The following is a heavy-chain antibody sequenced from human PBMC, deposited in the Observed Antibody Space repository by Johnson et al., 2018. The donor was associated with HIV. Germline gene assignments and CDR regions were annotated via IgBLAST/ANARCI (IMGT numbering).Heavy chain of an antibody. D-gene: IGHD1-26*01. V-gene: IGHV3-30*04. J-gene: IGHJ3*02. Sequence: QVQLVESGGGVVQPGRSLRLSCAASGFTFNVYALHWVRQAPGKGLEWVAVISYDGSNKYYADSVKGRFTISRDNSKNTLYLQMNSLRAEDTAVYYCARDRGRWELLGGRAFDIWGQGTMVTVSS. CDR2: ISYDGSNK. CDR3: ARDRGRWELLGGRAFDI. CDR1: GFTFNVYA.